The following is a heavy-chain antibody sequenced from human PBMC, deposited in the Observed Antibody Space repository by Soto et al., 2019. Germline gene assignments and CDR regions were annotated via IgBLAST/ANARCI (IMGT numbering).Heavy chain of an antibody. J-gene: IGHJ4*02. CDR1: GGTFSTFG. D-gene: IGHD3-16*01. Sequence: QVQLVQSGAEVKKTGSSVKVSCKTSGGTFSTFGISWVRQAPGQGLEWMGGIIPFFGTAEHSQKFEDRITITAEESTNTVYMELRSLTSEDTAIYYCARTAPMDAGDKYYYDFWGQGALVTVSS. CDR3: ARTAPMDAGDKYYYDF. CDR2: IIPFFGTA. V-gene: IGHV1-69*01.